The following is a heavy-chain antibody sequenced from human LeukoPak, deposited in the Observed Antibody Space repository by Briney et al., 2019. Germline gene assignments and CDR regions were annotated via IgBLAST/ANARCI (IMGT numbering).Heavy chain of an antibody. CDR3: ARDPGFTGGYNWFDP. V-gene: IGHV4-59*01. CDR1: GGSISSYY. Sequence: PSETLSLTCTVSGGSISSYYWSWIRQPPGKGLEWIGYIYYSGSTNYNPSLKSRVTISVDTSKNQFSLKLSSVTAADTAVYYCARDPGFTGGYNWFDPWGQGTLVTVSS. CDR2: IYYSGST. J-gene: IGHJ5*02. D-gene: IGHD3-10*01.